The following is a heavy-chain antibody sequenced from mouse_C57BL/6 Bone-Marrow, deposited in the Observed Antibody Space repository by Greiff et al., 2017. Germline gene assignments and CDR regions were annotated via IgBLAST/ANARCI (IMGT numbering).Heavy chain of an antibody. V-gene: IGHV1-72*01. CDR2: IDPNSGGT. J-gene: IGHJ4*01. Sequence: QVQLQQSGAELVQPGASVKLSCKASGYTFTSYWMHWVKQWPGRGLEWIGRIDPNSGGTTYNEKFKSKATLTVDKPSSTAYMQLSIQTSEDSAVYNYARNGYYLDAMDYWGQGTSVTVSS. CDR3: ARNGYYLDAMDY. D-gene: IGHD2-3*01. CDR1: GYTFTSYW.